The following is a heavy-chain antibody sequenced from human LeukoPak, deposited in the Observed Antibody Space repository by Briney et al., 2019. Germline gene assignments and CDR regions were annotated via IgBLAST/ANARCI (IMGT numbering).Heavy chain of an antibody. CDR2: IYTSGST. V-gene: IGHV4-61*02. J-gene: IGHJ4*02. D-gene: IGHD3-3*01. CDR3: AREEGYDFWSGYYSGY. CDR1: GGSISSGSYY. Sequence: SETLSLTCTVSGGSISSGSYYWSWIRQPAGKGLEWIGRIYTSGSTNYNPSLKSRVAISVDTSKNQFSLKLSSVTAADTAVYYCAREEGYDFWSGYYSGYWGQGTLVTVSS.